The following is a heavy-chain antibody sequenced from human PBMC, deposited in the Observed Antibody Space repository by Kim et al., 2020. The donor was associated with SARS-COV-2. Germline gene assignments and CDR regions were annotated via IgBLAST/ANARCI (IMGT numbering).Heavy chain of an antibody. Sequence: QKFQDRVTITADGSTSTGYMELSSLRSEDTAVYYCARGEGITGTTLFDYWGQGTLVIVSS. CDR3: ARGEGITGTTLFDY. D-gene: IGHD1-20*01. V-gene: IGHV1-69*01. J-gene: IGHJ4*02.